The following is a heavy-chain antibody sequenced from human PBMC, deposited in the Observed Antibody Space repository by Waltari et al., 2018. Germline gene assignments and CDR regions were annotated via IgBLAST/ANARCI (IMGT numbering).Heavy chain of an antibody. D-gene: IGHD3-22*01. CDR2: IMTDGREE. J-gene: IGHJ3*02. CDR1: GFTLSNYW. V-gene: IGHV3-7*01. CDR3: VRDQWFAFDI. Sequence: EVQLVESGGGLVQPGGSLRLSCAASGFTLSNYWMSWVRQAPGKGPEWVANIMTDGREEYYVDSVRGRFTISRDNAKNSLYLQMNSLRPEDTAVYYCVRDQWFAFDIWGQGTMVTVS.